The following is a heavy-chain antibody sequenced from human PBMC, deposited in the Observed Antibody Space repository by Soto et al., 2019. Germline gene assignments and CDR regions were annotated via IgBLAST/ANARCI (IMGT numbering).Heavy chain of an antibody. V-gene: IGHV3-7*01. CDR3: AGGTGWIFDS. CDR1: GFTFSSYW. J-gene: IGHJ4*02. CDR2: IKQDGSEK. Sequence: EVQLVESGGGLVQPGGSLRLSCSASGFTFSSYWMTWVRQAPGKGLEWVANIKQDGSEKYYVDSVKGRFTISRDNAKNSLYLQMDSPRAEDTAVYYCAGGTGWIFDSWGQGTLVTVSS. D-gene: IGHD2-15*01.